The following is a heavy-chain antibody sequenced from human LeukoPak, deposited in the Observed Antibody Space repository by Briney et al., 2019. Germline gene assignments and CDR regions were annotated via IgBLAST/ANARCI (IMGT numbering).Heavy chain of an antibody. J-gene: IGHJ4*02. CDR3: VRHSGIAVAGADFDY. V-gene: IGHV4-59*08. CDR2: IYYSGST. D-gene: IGHD6-19*01. Sequence: PSETLSLTCTVSGGSISSYYWSWIRQPPGKGLEWIGYIYYSGSTNYNPSLKSRVTISVDTPKNQFSLKMSSVTAADTAVYYCVRHSGIAVAGADFDYWGQGTLVTVSS. CDR1: GGSISSYY.